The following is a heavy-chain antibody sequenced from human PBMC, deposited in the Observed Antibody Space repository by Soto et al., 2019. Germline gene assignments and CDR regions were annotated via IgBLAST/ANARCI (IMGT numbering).Heavy chain of an antibody. J-gene: IGHJ6*01. V-gene: IGHV5-51*01. D-gene: IGHD1-26*01. CDR1: GYTFSKYW. Sequence: GESLKISCQASGYTFSKYWIAWVRQMPGKGLEYVGIVYPGDSDTRYSPSFQGQVTISVDTSTSTAYMQWNSLKASDSAMYYCATRRKADSGSSPYYPAFEDWGRGTTVTVSS. CDR3: ATRRKADSGSSPYYPAFED. CDR2: VYPGDSDT.